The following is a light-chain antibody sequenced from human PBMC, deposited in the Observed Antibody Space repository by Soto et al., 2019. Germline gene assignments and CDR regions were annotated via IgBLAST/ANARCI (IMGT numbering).Light chain of an antibody. Sequence: DIQLTQSPSTLSAAVGDSVTITCRASQNIRNLLAWYQQKPGKVPKVLIYTASTLHSGVPSRFSGSGSGTDFTLTINSLQPEDVATYFCQKYDSVPWSFGQGTRVEI. CDR1: QNIRNL. J-gene: IGKJ1*01. V-gene: IGKV1-27*01. CDR2: TAS. CDR3: QKYDSVPWS.